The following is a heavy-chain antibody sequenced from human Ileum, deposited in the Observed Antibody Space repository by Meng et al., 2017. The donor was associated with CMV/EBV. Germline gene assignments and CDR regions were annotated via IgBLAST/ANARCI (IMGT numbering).Heavy chain of an antibody. Sequence: CKASGDKFSNYGFTWVRQAPGQGLEWMGWISAYNGETKSAQNLQGRVTMTTDTSTSTAYMELRSLRSDDTAVYYCASAASVAGTPGSWGQGTLVTVSS. V-gene: IGHV1-18*01. CDR2: ISAYNGET. J-gene: IGHJ5*02. CDR3: ASAASVAGTPGS. CDR1: GDKFSNYG. D-gene: IGHD6-19*01.